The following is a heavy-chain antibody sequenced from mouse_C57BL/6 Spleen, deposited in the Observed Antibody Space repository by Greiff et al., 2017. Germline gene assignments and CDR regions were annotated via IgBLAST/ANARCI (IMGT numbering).Heavy chain of an antibody. CDR3: AISSSGYVIDY. V-gene: IGHV1-74*01. CDR2: IHPSDSDT. CDR1: GYTFTSYW. Sequence: VPLQQPGAELVKPGASVKVSCKASGYTFTSYWMHWVKQRPGQGLEWIGRIHPSDSDTNYNQKFTGKATLTVDKSSSTADRQLSSLTSEDSAVYYGAISSSGYVIDYWGQGTTLTVSS. D-gene: IGHD3-2*02. J-gene: IGHJ2*01.